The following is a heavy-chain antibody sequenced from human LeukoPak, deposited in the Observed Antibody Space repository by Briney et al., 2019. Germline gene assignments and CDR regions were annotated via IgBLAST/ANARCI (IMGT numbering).Heavy chain of an antibody. CDR1: GFTVSSNS. CDR3: ARADYCGGDCYSS. V-gene: IGHV3-53*01. D-gene: IGHD2-21*02. Sequence: GGSLRLSCAASGFTVSSNSMSWVRQAPGKGLQWVSIIYSGGPTYYIDSVKGRFTISRDNSKNILYLQMNSLRAEDTAVYYCARADYCGGDCYSSWGQGTLVTVSS. CDR2: IYSGGPT. J-gene: IGHJ5*02.